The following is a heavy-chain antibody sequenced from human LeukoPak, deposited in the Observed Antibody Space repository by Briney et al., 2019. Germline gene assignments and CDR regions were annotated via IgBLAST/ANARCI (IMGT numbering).Heavy chain of an antibody. CDR2: INHSGST. D-gene: IGHD3-3*01. CDR3: ARGYYDFWSGHQYYFDY. J-gene: IGHJ4*02. V-gene: IGHV4-34*01. CDR1: GGSFSGYY. Sequence: SETLSLTCAVYGGSFSGYYWSWIRQPPGKGLEWIGEINHSGSTNYNPSLKSRVTISVDTSKNQFSLKLSSVTAADTAVYYCARGYYDFWSGHQYYFDYWGQGTLVTVSS.